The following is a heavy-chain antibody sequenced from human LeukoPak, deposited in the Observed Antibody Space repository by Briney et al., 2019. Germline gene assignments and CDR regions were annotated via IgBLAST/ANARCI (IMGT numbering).Heavy chain of an antibody. CDR1: GGSISNYY. CDR2: IYYSGST. D-gene: IGHD3-16*02. J-gene: IGHJ4*02. V-gene: IGHV4-59*01. CDR3: ARDVMITFGGVIVTYFDY. Sequence: SETLSLTCTVSGGSISNYYWSWIRQAPGKGLEWIGYIYYSGSTNYNPSLKSRVTISVDTSKNQFSLKLSSVTAADTAVYYCARDVMITFGGVIVTYFDYWGQGTLVTVSS.